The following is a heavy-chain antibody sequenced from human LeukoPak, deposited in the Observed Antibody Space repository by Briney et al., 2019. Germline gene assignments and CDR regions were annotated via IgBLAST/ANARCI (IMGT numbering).Heavy chain of an antibody. CDR3: ARDPPGDYRFDY. J-gene: IGHJ4*02. CDR2: INPNSGGT. D-gene: IGHD4-17*01. CDR1: GYTFTGYY. V-gene: IGHV1-2*02. Sequence: ASVKVSCKASGYTFTGYYMHWVRQAPGQGLEWMGWINPNSGGTNYAQKFQGRVTMTRDTSIGTAYMELSRLRSDDTAVYYCARDPPGDYRFDYWGQGTLVTVSS.